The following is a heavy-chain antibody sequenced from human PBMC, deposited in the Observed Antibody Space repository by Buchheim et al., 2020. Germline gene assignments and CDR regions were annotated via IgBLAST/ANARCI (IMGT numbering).Heavy chain of an antibody. J-gene: IGHJ4*01. Sequence: EVQLLESGGGLVQPGGSLRLSCAASGFTLSSYSMSWVRQAPGKGLEWASSMSGSGGGTYYADSLKGRFAISRDSSKNTLYLQMNSLRADDTAVYYCAKRGGSTYYFDYWGHGTL. CDR1: GFTLSSYS. CDR3: AKRGGSTYYFDY. D-gene: IGHD2-15*01. CDR2: MSGSGGGT. V-gene: IGHV3-23*01.